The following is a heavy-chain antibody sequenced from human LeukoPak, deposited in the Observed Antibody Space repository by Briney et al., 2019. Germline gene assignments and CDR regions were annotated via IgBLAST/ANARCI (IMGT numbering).Heavy chain of an antibody. V-gene: IGHV3-73*01. Sequence: PGGSLRLSCAASGFTFSGSAMHWVRQASGKGLEWVGRIRSKANSYATAYAASVKGRFTISRDDSKNTAYLQMNSLKTEDTAVYYCAKVGMIVVVGPYYFDYWGQGTLVTVSS. D-gene: IGHD3-22*01. CDR3: AKVGMIVVVGPYYFDY. CDR1: GFTFSGSA. J-gene: IGHJ4*02. CDR2: IRSKANSYAT.